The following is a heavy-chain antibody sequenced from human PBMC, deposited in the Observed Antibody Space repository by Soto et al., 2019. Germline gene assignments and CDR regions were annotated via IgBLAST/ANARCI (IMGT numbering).Heavy chain of an antibody. CDR2: IYSGGST. CDR3: GRGPGGFGEFSLDY. Sequence: QVQLQEWGPGLVKPSETLSLTCTVSGGSITTYYWSWIRQPAGKGLEWIGRIYSGGSTNYNPSIRGRDTVSVDMSKNQFTLKLSSVTAADTAVYYCGRGPGGFGEFSLDYWGQGTLVTVSS. J-gene: IGHJ4*02. D-gene: IGHD3-10*01. CDR1: GGSITTYY. V-gene: IGHV4-4*07.